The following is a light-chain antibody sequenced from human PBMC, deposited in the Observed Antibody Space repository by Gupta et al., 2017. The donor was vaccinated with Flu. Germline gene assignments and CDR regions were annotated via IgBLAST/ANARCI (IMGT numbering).Light chain of an antibody. CDR3: QQYNNWPPV. V-gene: IGKV3-15*01. Sequence: EIVMTQSPATLFVSPGERATLSCRASQSVSSNLAWYQQKPGQAPRLLIYGASTRATGIPARFSGSGSGTEFTLTISSLQSEDFAVYYCQQYNNWPPVFGPGTKVDIK. CDR2: GAS. J-gene: IGKJ3*01. CDR1: QSVSSN.